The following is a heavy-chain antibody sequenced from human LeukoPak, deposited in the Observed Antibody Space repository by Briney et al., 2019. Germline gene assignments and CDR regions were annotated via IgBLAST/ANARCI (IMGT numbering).Heavy chain of an antibody. D-gene: IGHD3-10*01. CDR2: INPSGGST. J-gene: IGHJ4*02. CDR1: GYTFTGYY. Sequence: GASVEVSCKASGYTFTGYYMHWVRQAPGQGLEWMGIINPSGGSTSYAQKFQGRVTMTRDTSTSTVYMELSSLRSEDTAVYYCARRAVRGVIDYWGQGTLVTVSS. V-gene: IGHV1-46*01. CDR3: ARRAVRGVIDY.